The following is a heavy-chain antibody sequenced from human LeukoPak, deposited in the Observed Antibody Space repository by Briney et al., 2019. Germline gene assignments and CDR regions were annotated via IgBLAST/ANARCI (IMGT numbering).Heavy chain of an antibody. Sequence: GGSLRLSCAASEFNFSNYTMNWVRQAPGKGLEWVSSISSRSTYIYYSDSVKGRLTISRDNAKNSLYLQMNSLRAEDTAVYYCARVKGRIAALPFDPWGQGTLVTVSS. CDR2: ISSRSTYI. D-gene: IGHD6-6*01. CDR1: EFNFSNYT. CDR3: ARVKGRIAALPFDP. J-gene: IGHJ5*02. V-gene: IGHV3-21*01.